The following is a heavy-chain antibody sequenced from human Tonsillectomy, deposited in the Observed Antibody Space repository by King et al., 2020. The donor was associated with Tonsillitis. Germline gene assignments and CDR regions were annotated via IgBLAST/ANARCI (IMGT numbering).Heavy chain of an antibody. CDR3: ARHTSGVLSPFDF. CDR1: GYSFTSNW. Sequence: FQLVQSGAEVKKPGESLKISCKGSGYSFTSNWIGWVRQMPGKGLEWMGIIYPDDSDTRYSPSFQGQVTISADKSISTAYLQWSSLKASDTAIYFCARHTSGVLSPFDFWGQGTLVTVSS. D-gene: IGHD2/OR15-2a*01. J-gene: IGHJ4*02. CDR2: IYPDDSDT. V-gene: IGHV5-51*01.